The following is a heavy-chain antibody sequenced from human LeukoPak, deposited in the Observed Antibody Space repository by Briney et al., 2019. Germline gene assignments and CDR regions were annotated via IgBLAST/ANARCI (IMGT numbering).Heavy chain of an antibody. J-gene: IGHJ4*02. CDR2: IIPNLGTA. Sequence: VKVSCKASGGTSNSHAISWVRQAPGQGLEWMGRIIPNLGTANRAQNFQDRVTLTADRSTNTAYMELTSLTSDDTAVYYCATTNDGGGYQWGDFFDFWGQGTLVTVSS. CDR1: GGTSNSHA. V-gene: IGHV1-69*04. D-gene: IGHD3-22*01. CDR3: ATTNDGGGYQWGDFFDF.